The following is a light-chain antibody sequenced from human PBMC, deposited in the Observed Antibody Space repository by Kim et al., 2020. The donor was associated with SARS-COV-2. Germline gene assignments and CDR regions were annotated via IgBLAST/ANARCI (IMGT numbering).Light chain of an antibody. CDR1: QGIANN. Sequence: ASVGDRVIITCRASQGIANNVAWFQQKPGKAPKALIYAASSLESGVPSRFSDSGSGTDFILTISSLQPEDYATYYCQQYDGYPRTFGQGTKVDIK. J-gene: IGKJ1*01. V-gene: IGKV1-16*01. CDR3: QQYDGYPRT. CDR2: AAS.